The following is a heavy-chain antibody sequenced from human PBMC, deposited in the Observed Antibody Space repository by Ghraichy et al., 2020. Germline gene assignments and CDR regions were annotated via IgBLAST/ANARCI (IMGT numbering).Heavy chain of an antibody. D-gene: IGHD6-13*01. CDR1: GFTFSSYW. J-gene: IGHJ4*02. CDR3: AREKQPGGAAAGTGY. Sequence: LSLTCEASGFTFSSYWMNWVRQAPGKGLEWVTNIKQDGGEKHYVDSVNGRFTISRDNAKNSLYLQMNSLRVEDTAVYYCAREKQPGGAAAGTGYWGQGTLVTVSS. CDR2: IKQDGGEK. V-gene: IGHV3-7*01.